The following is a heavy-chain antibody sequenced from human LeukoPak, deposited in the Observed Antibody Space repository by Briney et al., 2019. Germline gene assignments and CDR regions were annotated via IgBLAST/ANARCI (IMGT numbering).Heavy chain of an antibody. D-gene: IGHD3-22*01. Sequence: ASVKVSCKASGYTFTGYYMHWVRQAPGQGLEWMGWISPTSGGTNYAQKFQGRVTITRNTSISTAYMELRSLRSEDTAVYYCARAGFYYYDSSGYSTYYFDYWGQGTLVTVSS. CDR3: ARAGFYYYDSSGYSTYYFDY. V-gene: IGHV1-2*02. CDR2: ISPTSGGT. J-gene: IGHJ4*02. CDR1: GYTFTGYY.